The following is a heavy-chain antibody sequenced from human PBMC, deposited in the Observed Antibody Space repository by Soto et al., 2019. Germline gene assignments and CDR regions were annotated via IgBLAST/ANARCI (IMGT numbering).Heavy chain of an antibody. Sequence: QVQLVESGGGVVQPGRSLRLSCAASGFTFSYYGLHWVRQAPGKGLEWVAVIWYDGSNTYYADSVKGRFTISRDNSKNRLYLQMNSLRAEDTAVYYCVRGGGGSYCSGGSCFLDYWGQGALVTVS. J-gene: IGHJ4*02. CDR3: VRGGGGSYCSGGSCFLDY. CDR1: GFTFSYYG. V-gene: IGHV3-33*01. D-gene: IGHD2-15*01. CDR2: IWYDGSNT.